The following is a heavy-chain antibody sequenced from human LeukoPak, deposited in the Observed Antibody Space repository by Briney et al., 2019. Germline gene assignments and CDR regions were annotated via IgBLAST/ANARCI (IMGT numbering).Heavy chain of an antibody. V-gene: IGHV3-53*01. CDR3: SSSWYSAGSDY. CDR1: GFTVSSNY. J-gene: IGHJ4*02. CDR2: IYSGGST. D-gene: IGHD6-13*01. Sequence: GGSLRLSCAASGFTVSSNYMSWVRQAPGKGLEWVSVIYSGGSTYYADSVKGRFTISRDNSKNTLCLQMNSLRAEDTAVYYCSSSWYSAGSDYWGQGTLVTVSS.